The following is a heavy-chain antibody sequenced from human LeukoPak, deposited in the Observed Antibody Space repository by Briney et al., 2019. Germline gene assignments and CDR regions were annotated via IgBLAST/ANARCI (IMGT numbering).Heavy chain of an antibody. D-gene: IGHD3-10*01. Sequence: ASVKVSCKASGYTFTGQYLHWVRQAPGQGLEWKGWITPNSGGTNYAQKFQGRVTMTRDTSISTAYMELSRLRSDDTAIYYCATGSGTYSPDYWGQGTLVTVSS. J-gene: IGHJ4*02. CDR1: GYTFTGQY. CDR3: ATGSGTYSPDY. V-gene: IGHV1-2*02. CDR2: ITPNSGGT.